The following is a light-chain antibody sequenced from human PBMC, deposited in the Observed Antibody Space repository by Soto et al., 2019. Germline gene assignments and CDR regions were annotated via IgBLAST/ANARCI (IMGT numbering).Light chain of an antibody. CDR2: LYSDGSH. V-gene: IGLV4-69*01. CDR3: QTWGTGTRGV. J-gene: IGLJ3*02. CDR1: SGHSSYA. Sequence: QAVVTQSPSASASLGASVKLTCTLSSGHSSYAIAWHQQQPEKGPRYLMKLYSDGSHSKGDGIPDRFSGSSSGAERYLTISSLQSEDEADYYCQTWGTGTRGVFGGGTKLTVL.